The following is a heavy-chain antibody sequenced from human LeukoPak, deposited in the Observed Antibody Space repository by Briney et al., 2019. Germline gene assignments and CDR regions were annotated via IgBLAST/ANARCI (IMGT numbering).Heavy chain of an antibody. J-gene: IGHJ3*02. CDR3: AKEWVVCSGGSCFKKDAFDI. CDR1: GFTFSSYA. Sequence: GGSLRLSCAASGFTFSSYAMSWVRQAPGKGLEWVSVISGNSDDTYYADSVKGRFTISRDNSKNTLYLQMNSLRAEDTAVYYCAKEWVVCSGGSCFKKDAFDIWGQGTMVTVSS. V-gene: IGHV3-23*01. D-gene: IGHD2-15*01. CDR2: ISGNSDDT.